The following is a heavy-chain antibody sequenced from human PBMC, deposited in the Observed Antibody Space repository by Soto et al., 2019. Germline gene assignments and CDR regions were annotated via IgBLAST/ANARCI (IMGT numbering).Heavy chain of an antibody. CDR3: ARKGYYPSGRINLFDS. V-gene: IGHV4-38-2*02. D-gene: IGHD3-10*01. Sequence: LSLTCTVAGHSINSDYYWGWIRQPPGKGLEWIGSIYPGGGTYYNPSLKSRVTISIDTSKNQFSLRLTSVTAADTAMYYCARKGYYPSGRINLFDSWGQGTLVTVS. CDR2: IYPGGGT. CDR1: GHSINSDYY. J-gene: IGHJ4*02.